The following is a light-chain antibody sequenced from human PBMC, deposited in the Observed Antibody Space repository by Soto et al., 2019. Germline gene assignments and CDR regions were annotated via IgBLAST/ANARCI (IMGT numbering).Light chain of an antibody. CDR3: QLYGSSPPSWT. V-gene: IGKV3-20*01. CDR2: GAS. Sequence: ETVLTQSPGTLSLSPGERATLSCRASQSVSSSSLAWYQQKPGQAPRLLIYGASGRASGIPDRFSGSGSGTDFTLTISRLEPEDFAVYYCQLYGSSPPSWTFGQGTKVEIK. CDR1: QSVSSSS. J-gene: IGKJ1*01.